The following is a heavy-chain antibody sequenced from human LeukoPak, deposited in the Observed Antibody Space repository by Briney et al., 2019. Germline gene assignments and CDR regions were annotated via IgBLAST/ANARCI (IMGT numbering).Heavy chain of an antibody. V-gene: IGHV3-30*18. Sequence: PGRSLRLSCAASGFTFSSYGMHWVRQAPGKGLEWVAVTSYDGSNKYYADSVKGRFPISRDNSKNTLYLQMNRLRAEDTAVYYCAKDRGSGYCSSTSCFSFDYWGQGTPVIVSS. CDR3: AKDRGSGYCSSTSCFSFDY. J-gene: IGHJ4*02. CDR2: TSYDGSNK. CDR1: GFTFSSYG. D-gene: IGHD2-2*01.